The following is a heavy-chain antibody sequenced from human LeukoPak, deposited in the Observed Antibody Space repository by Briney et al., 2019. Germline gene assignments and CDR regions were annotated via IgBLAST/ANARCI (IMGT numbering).Heavy chain of an antibody. CDR2: VDPEDGET. J-gene: IGHJ5*02. D-gene: IGHD3-10*01. Sequence: ATVKISCKVSGYTFTDYYMHWVQQAPGKGLEWMGLVDPEDGETIYAEKFQGRVTITADTSTDTAYMELSSLRSEDTAVYYCATSIRLRITVVRGVIFWLDPWGQGTLVTVSS. V-gene: IGHV1-69-2*01. CDR1: GYTFTDYY. CDR3: ATSIRLRITVVRGVIFWLDP.